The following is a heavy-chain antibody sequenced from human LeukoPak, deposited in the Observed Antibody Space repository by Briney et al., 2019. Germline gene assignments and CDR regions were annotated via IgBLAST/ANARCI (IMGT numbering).Heavy chain of an antibody. J-gene: IGHJ4*02. CDR3: ARVRIKHLEEDY. D-gene: IGHD3-3*01. V-gene: IGHV1-18*01. CDR1: GYTFTSYG. CDR2: ISAYNGNT. Sequence: ASVKVPCKASGYTFTSYGISWVRQAPGQGLEWMGWISAYNGNTNYAQKLQGRVTMTTDTSTSTAYMELRSLRSDDTAVYYCARVRIKHLEEDYWGQGTLVTVSS.